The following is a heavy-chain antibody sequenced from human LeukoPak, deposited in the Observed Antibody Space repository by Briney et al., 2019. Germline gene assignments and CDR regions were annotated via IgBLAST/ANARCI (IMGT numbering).Heavy chain of an antibody. CDR1: GYTFTSYG. CDR3: ARYRRITFGGVIVIPLNY. V-gene: IGHV1-18*01. Sequence: ASVKVSCKDSGYTFTSYGISWVRQAPGQGREWMGWINAYKGNTNYAQKLQGRVTMTTDTSPSTAYMELMSVRYGDTFVCDCARYRRITFGGVIVIPLNYWGKGTLVTVST. D-gene: IGHD3-16*02. CDR2: INAYKGNT. J-gene: IGHJ4*02.